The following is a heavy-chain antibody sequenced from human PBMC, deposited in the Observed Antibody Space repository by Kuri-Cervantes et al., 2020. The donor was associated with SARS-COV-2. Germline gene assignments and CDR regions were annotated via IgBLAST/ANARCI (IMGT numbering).Heavy chain of an antibody. CDR3: ANPTGHYYYGMDV. J-gene: IGHJ6*02. Sequence: GGSLRLSCAASGFTFADYAMSWVRQAPGKGLEWVSSISASGGSANYADSVKGRLTVSRDNSKNTLYLQMNSLRAEDTAVYYCANPTGHYYYGMDVWGQGTTVTVSS. CDR1: GFTFADYA. CDR2: ISASGGSA. V-gene: IGHV3-23*01.